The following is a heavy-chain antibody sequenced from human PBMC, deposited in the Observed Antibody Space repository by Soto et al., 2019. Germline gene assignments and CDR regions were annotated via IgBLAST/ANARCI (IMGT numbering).Heavy chain of an antibody. CDR2: IYSGGST. Sequence: WGSLRLACAASGFTVSSNYMSWARQAPGKGLGWASVIYSGGSTYYADSVKGRFTISRDNSKNTLYLQMNSLRAEDTAVYYCARDSVPFVAATPPSGDYYGMDVWGPGTTVNVSS. CDR3: ARDSVPFVAATPPSGDYYGMDV. D-gene: IGHD2-15*01. V-gene: IGHV3-53*01. J-gene: IGHJ6*02. CDR1: GFTVSSNY.